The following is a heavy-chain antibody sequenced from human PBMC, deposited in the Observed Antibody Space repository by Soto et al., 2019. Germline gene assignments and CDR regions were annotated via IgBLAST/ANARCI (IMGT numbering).Heavy chain of an antibody. CDR3: ARGGWGTVTTFDYYYCMDV. Sequence: QVQLVQSGAEVKKPGASVKVSCKASGYTFTSYYMHWVRQAPGQGLEWMGIINPSGGSTSYAQKFQGRVTMTRDTSTSTVYMELSSLRSEDTAVYYCARGGWGTVTTFDYYYCMDVWGQGTTVTVSS. D-gene: IGHD4-17*01. CDR2: INPSGGST. CDR1: GYTFTSYY. V-gene: IGHV1-46*01. J-gene: IGHJ6*02.